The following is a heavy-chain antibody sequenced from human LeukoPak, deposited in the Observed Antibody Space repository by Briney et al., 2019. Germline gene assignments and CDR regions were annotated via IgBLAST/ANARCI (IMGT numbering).Heavy chain of an antibody. Sequence: PSETLSLTCTVSGGSISSYYWSWIRQPAGKGLEWIGRIYTSGSTNYNPSLKSRVTMSVDTSKNQFSLKLSSVTAADTAVYYCARERLDIVATEFDYWGQGTLVTVSS. CDR2: IYTSGST. V-gene: IGHV4-4*07. CDR1: GGSISSYY. J-gene: IGHJ4*02. CDR3: ARERLDIVATEFDY. D-gene: IGHD5-12*01.